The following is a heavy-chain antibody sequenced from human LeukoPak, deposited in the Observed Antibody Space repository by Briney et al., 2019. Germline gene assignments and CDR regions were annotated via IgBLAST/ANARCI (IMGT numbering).Heavy chain of an antibody. Sequence: SVKVSCKASGGTFSSYAISWVRQAPGQELEWMRGIIPIFGTANYAQKFQGRVTITTDESTSTAYMELSSLRSEDTAVYYCARDSSSSSGDFYYYMDVWGKGTTVTVSS. D-gene: IGHD6-6*01. CDR3: ARDSSSSSGDFYYYMDV. V-gene: IGHV1-69*05. CDR1: GGTFSSYA. CDR2: IIPIFGTA. J-gene: IGHJ6*03.